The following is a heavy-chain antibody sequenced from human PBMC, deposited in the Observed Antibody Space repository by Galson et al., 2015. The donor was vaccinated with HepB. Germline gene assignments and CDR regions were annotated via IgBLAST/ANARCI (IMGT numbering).Heavy chain of an antibody. CDR1: GYGFTSYW. J-gene: IGHJ4*02. CDR3: AATSRRITMVRGVRPWPQNPFDY. CDR2: IDPSDSYT. V-gene: IGHV5-10-1*01. Sequence: QSGAEVKKPGESLRISCKGSGYGFTSYWISWVRQMPGKGLEWMGRIDPSDSYTNYSPSFQGHVTISADKSISTAYLQWSSLKASDTAMYYCAATSRRITMVRGVRPWPQNPFDYWGQGTLVTVSS. D-gene: IGHD3-10*01.